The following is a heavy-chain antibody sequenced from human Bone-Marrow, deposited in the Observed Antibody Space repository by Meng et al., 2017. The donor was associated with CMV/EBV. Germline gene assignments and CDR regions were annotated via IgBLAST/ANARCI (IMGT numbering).Heavy chain of an antibody. V-gene: IGHV3-48*03. D-gene: IGHD2-2*02. CDR2: ISSSGSTI. Sequence: GESLKISCAASGFTFSSYEMNWVRQAPGKGLEWVSYISSSGSTIYYADSVKGRFTISRDNAKNSLYLQMNSLRAEDTAVYYCATPFVVVPAAILGYYGMDVWDQGPTVTFSS. CDR1: GFTFSSYE. J-gene: IGHJ6*02. CDR3: ATPFVVVPAAILGYYGMDV.